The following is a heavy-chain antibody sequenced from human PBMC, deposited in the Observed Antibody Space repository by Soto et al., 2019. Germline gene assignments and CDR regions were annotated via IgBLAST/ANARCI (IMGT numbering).Heavy chain of an antibody. D-gene: IGHD6-19*01. CDR3: TRVKGGQYSSGGYVY. J-gene: IGHJ4*02. CDR1: GFTFGDYA. V-gene: IGHV3-49*04. CDR2: IRSKTDGGTT. Sequence: EVQLVESGGGLVQPGRSLRLSCTTSGFTFGDYAMSWVRQAPGKGLDWVGFIRSKTDGGTTEYAASVKGRFTISRDYSKSIAYLQMNSLTTEDTAVYYCTRVKGGQYSSGGYVYWGQGTLVTVSS.